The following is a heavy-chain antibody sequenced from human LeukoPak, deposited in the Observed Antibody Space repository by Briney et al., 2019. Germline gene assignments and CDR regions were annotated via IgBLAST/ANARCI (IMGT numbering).Heavy chain of an antibody. D-gene: IGHD3-3*01. J-gene: IGHJ5*02. CDR1: GFTFSSYA. Sequence: GGSLRLSCAASGFTFSSYAMHWVRQAPGKGLEWVAVISYDGSNKYYADSVKGRFTISRDNSKNTLYLQMNSLRAEDTAVYYCARDTYYDFWSGYSNWFDPWGQGTLVTASS. CDR2: ISYDGSNK. CDR3: ARDTYYDFWSGYSNWFDP. V-gene: IGHV3-30-3*01.